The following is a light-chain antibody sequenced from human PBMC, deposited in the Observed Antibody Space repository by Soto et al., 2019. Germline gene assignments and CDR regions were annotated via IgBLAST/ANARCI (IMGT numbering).Light chain of an antibody. CDR2: LNNDGSH. V-gene: IGLV4-69*01. J-gene: IGLJ3*02. Sequence: QPVLTQPPSASASLGASVKLTCTLSSGHSSYAIAWHQKQPEKGPRYLMDLNNDGSHTKGDGIPDRFSGSSSGAERYLIISSLQSEDEADYYCAIRDDRLSGNWVFGGGTKLTVL. CDR3: AIRDDRLSGNWV. CDR1: SGHSSYA.